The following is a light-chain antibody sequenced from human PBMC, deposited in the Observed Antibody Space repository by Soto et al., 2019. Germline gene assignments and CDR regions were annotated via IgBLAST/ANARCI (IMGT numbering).Light chain of an antibody. Sequence: DIQMTQSPSTLSAFIGDRVTITCRASQSITNRLAWYQQKPGKAPKVLIYDASSLESGVPSRFSGSGYGTDFIITINSLQPDDFATYYCQHYGGMWAFGQGTKLESK. CDR2: DAS. CDR1: QSITNR. CDR3: QHYGGMWA. J-gene: IGKJ1*01. V-gene: IGKV1-5*01.